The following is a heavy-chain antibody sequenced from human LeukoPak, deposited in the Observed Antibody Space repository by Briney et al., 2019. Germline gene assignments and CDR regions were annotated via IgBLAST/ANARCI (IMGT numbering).Heavy chain of an antibody. CDR1: GGSISSGGYY. CDR3: ASIGDYDSSGEDAFDI. CDR2: IYTSGST. D-gene: IGHD3-22*01. V-gene: IGHV4-61*02. Sequence: PSQTLSLTCAVSGGSISSGGYYWSWIRQPAGKGLEWIGRIYTSGSTNYNPSLKSRVTMSVDTSKNQFSLKLSSVTAADTAVYYCASIGDYDSSGEDAFDIWGQGTMVTVSS. J-gene: IGHJ3*02.